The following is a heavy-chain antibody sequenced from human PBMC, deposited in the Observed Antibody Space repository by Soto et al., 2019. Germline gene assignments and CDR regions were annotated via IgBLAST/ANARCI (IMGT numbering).Heavy chain of an antibody. V-gene: IGHV1-69*01. CDR3: ASTYDSSGYYYVYLGMDV. J-gene: IGHJ6*02. CDR1: GGTFSSYA. D-gene: IGHD3-22*01. Sequence: QVQLVQSGAEVKKPGSSVKVSCKASGGTFSSYAISWVRQAPGQGLEWMGGIIPIFGTANYAQKFQGRVTITADESTRTAYMELISLRSEDTAVYYCASTYDSSGYYYVYLGMDVWGQGTTVTVSS. CDR2: IIPIFGTA.